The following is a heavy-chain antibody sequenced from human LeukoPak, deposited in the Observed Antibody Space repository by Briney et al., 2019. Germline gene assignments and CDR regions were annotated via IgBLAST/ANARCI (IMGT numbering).Heavy chain of an antibody. D-gene: IGHD3-10*01. Sequence: GASVKVSCKASGYTFTSYGISWVRQAPGQGLEWMGWISAYNGNTNYAQKLQGRVTMTTDTSTSTAYMELRSLRSDDTAVYYCARDRRITMVRGARGCWFDPWGQGTLVTVSS. CDR1: GYTFTSYG. V-gene: IGHV1-18*01. J-gene: IGHJ5*02. CDR3: ARDRRITMVRGARGCWFDP. CDR2: ISAYNGNT.